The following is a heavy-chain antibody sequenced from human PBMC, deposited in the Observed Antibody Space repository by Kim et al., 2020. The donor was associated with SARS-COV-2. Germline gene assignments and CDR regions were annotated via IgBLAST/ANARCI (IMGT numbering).Heavy chain of an antibody. CDR1: GFTFSSYW. D-gene: IGHD3-3*01. J-gene: IGHJ3*02. Sequence: GGSLRLSCAASGFTFSSYWMSWVRQAPGKGLEWVANIKQDGSEKYYVDSVKGRFTISRDNAKNSLYLQMNSLRAEDTAVYYCARDKLKTYYDFWSGYFQFNAFDISGQGTMVTVSS. CDR3: ARDKLKTYYDFWSGYFQFNAFDI. V-gene: IGHV3-7*03. CDR2: IKQDGSEK.